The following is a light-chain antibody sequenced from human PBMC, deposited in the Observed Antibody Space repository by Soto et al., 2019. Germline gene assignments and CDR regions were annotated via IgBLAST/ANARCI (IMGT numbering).Light chain of an antibody. CDR3: QQYHSYSVT. J-gene: IGKJ5*01. Sequence: DIQMTQSPSTLSAFTGDRVTITCRASQNIGSWLAWYQQKPGKAPKLLISKASTLETGVPSKFSGSGSGTDFSLTISSLQPDDFATYYCQQYHSYSVTFGQGTRLEI. V-gene: IGKV1-5*03. CDR1: QNIGSW. CDR2: KAS.